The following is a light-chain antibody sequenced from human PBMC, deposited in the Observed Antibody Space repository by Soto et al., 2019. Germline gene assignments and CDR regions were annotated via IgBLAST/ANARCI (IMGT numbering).Light chain of an antibody. CDR3: CSYAGNYTYV. CDR1: SGDVGGYKY. J-gene: IGLJ1*01. V-gene: IGLV2-11*01. Sequence: QSALTQPRSVSGSPGQSVTISCTGTSGDVGGYKYVSWYQQHPGKAPKLMIYDVSKRPSGVPDRFSGSKSGNTASLTISGLQAEDEADYYCCSYAGNYTYVFGTGTKLTVL. CDR2: DVS.